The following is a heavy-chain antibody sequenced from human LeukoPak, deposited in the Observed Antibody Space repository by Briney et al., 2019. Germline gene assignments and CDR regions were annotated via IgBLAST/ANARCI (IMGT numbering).Heavy chain of an antibody. CDR1: GFAFSNYA. V-gene: IGHV3-23*01. D-gene: IGHD1-26*01. CDR3: AKKWGVGTTTLDYFDY. Sequence: GGTLRLSCVASGFAFSNYAMSWVRQAPGKGLEWVSGISGSGGSTYYADSVKGRFTISRDNSKNTLYLQMNSLTDEDTAVYYCAKKWGVGTTTLDYFDYWGQGTLVIVSS. CDR2: ISGSGGST. J-gene: IGHJ4*02.